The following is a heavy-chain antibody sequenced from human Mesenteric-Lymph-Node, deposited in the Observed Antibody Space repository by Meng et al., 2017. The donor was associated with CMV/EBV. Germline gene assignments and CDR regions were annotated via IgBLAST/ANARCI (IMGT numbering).Heavy chain of an antibody. CDR1: GGSFSGYY. J-gene: IGHJ4*02. CDR2: INHSGST. D-gene: IGHD2-15*01. CDR3: ARRKSRVVVATLDY. V-gene: IGHV4-34*01. Sequence: YGGSFSGYYWRWISQPPGKGLEWIGEINHSGSTNYNPSLKSRVTISVDTSKNQFSLKLSSVTAADTAVYYCARRKSRVVVATLDYWGQGTLVTVSS.